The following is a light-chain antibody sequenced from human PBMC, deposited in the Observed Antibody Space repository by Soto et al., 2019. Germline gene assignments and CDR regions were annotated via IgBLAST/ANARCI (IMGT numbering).Light chain of an antibody. CDR1: QSVNSN. CDR2: GAS. V-gene: IGKV3-15*01. J-gene: IGKJ4*01. CDR3: QQYNNWPPLT. Sequence: EIVMTQSPATLSVSPGESATLSCRASQSVNSNLAWYQQKPGQAPRLLIYGASTRATGLPARFSGRGSGTEYTLTISSLQSEAFAVYYCQQYNNWPPLTFGGGTKVEIK.